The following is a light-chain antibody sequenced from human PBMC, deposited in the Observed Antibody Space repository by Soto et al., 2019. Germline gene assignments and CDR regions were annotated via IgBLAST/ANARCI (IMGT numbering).Light chain of an antibody. J-gene: IGKJ1*01. CDR3: QQYDSYST. V-gene: IGKV1-5*03. CDR1: QSISSW. Sequence: IPLTQSPATLSTSEDDRVTITCRASQSISSWLAWYQQKPGIAPKLLIYKASTLESGVPSRFSGSGSGTEFTLTISSLQPDDSAAYYCQQYDSYSTFGQGTKVDIK. CDR2: KAS.